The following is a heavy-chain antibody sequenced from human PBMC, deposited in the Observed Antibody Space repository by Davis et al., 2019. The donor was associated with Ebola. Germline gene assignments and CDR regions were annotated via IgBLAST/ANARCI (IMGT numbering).Heavy chain of an antibody. D-gene: IGHD4-17*01. Sequence: AASVKVSCKASGYTFTGYYMHWVRQVPGQGLEWMGWNNPNSGGTNYAQKFQGWVTMTRDTSISTAYMELSRLRSGDTAVYYCARDLPSYGDYGIYYYGMDVWGQGTTVTVSS. CDR2: NNPNSGGT. CDR3: ARDLPSYGDYGIYYYGMDV. V-gene: IGHV1-2*04. CDR1: GYTFTGYY. J-gene: IGHJ6*02.